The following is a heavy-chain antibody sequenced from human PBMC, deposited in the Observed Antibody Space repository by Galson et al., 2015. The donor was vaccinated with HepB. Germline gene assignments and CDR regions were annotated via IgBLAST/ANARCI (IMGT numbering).Heavy chain of an antibody. V-gene: IGHV3-30*02. CDR3: AKDSVRLGLTGAVDY. CDR1: GFTFSSYG. J-gene: IGHJ4*02. Sequence: SLRLSCAASGFTFSSYGMHWVRQAPGKGLEWVAFIRYDGSNKYYADSVKGRFTISRDNSKNTLYLQMNSLRAEDTAVYYCAKDSVRLGLTGAVDYWGQGTLVTVSS. D-gene: IGHD1-20*01. CDR2: IRYDGSNK.